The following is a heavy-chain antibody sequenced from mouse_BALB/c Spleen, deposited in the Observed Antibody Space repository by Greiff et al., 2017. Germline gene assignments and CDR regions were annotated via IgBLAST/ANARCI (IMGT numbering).Heavy chain of an antibody. Sequence: EVQRVESGGGLVKPGGSLKLSCAASGFTFSSYAMSWVRQTPEKRLEWVASISSGGSTYYPDSVKGRFTISRDNARNILYLQMSSLRSEDTAMYYCARAEDDYGGFWGQGTLVTVSA. CDR2: ISSGGST. CDR3: ARAEDDYGGF. J-gene: IGHJ3*01. V-gene: IGHV5-6-5*01. D-gene: IGHD2-4*01. CDR1: GFTFSSYA.